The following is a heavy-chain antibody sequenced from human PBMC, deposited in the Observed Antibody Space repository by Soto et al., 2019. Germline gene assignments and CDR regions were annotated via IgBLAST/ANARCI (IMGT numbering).Heavy chain of an antibody. CDR2: ISSSSSYI. J-gene: IGHJ6*03. CDR1: GFTFSSYS. V-gene: IGHV3-21*01. Sequence: GGSLRLSCAASGFTFSSYSMNWVRQAPGKGLEWVSSISSSSSYIYYADSVKGRFTISRDNAKNSLYLQMNSLRAEDTAVYYCARGIPCSGGSCSGSYYYYYYMDVWGKGTTVTVSS. CDR3: ARGIPCSGGSCSGSYYYYYYMDV. D-gene: IGHD2-15*01.